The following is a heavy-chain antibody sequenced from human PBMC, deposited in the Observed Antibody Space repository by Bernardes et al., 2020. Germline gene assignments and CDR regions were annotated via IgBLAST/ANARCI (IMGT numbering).Heavy chain of an antibody. CDR2: INTNTGNP. CDR1: GYTFTSYA. D-gene: IGHD5-12*01. CDR3: ARAEQRDGYNSPPNYFDY. V-gene: IGHV7-4-1*02. J-gene: IGHJ4*02. Sequence: ASVKVSCKASGYTFTSYAMNWVRQAPGQGLEWMGWINTNTGNPTYAQGFTGRFVFSLDTSVSTAYLQISSLKAEDTAVYYCARAEQRDGYNSPPNYFDYWGQGTLVTVSS.